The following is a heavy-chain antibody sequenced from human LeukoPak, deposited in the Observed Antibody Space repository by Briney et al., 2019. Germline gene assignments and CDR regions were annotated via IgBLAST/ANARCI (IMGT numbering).Heavy chain of an antibody. CDR3: ATPPTDDDY. Sequence: PSETLSLTXTVSGGSISSYYWSWIRQPPGKGLEWIGSIYYSGSTYYNPSLKRRVTISVDTSKNQFSLKLSSVTAADTAVYYCATPPTDDDYWGQGTLVTVSS. CDR2: IYYSGST. V-gene: IGHV4-59*05. J-gene: IGHJ4*02. CDR1: GGSISSYY.